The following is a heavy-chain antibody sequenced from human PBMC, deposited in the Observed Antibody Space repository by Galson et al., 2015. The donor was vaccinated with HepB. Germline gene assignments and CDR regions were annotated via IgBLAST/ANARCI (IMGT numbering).Heavy chain of an antibody. Sequence: SLRLSCAASGFAFRTYGMHWVRQAPGKGLEWVAVIWYDGSDEAYADSVKGRFTISRDNSKNILYLQMNGLRADDTAVYYCARVHVSASADYGFDYWGQGSLVTVSS. V-gene: IGHV3-33*01. CDR2: IWYDGSDE. CDR3: ARVHVSASADYGFDY. D-gene: IGHD4-17*01. CDR1: GFAFRTYG. J-gene: IGHJ4*02.